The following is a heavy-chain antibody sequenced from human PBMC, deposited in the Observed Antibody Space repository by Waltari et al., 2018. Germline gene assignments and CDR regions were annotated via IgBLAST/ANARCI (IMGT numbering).Heavy chain of an antibody. V-gene: IGHV1-69*02. D-gene: IGHD3-10*01. CDR3: ARLDRGVTRSNYYFNLDV. CDR1: RDTFTNYT. Sequence: QVQLVQSGADVKKPGSSVKVSCKASRDTFTNYTIHWVRQAPGQGLEWMGRIIPVLELSKYAQKFQDRLTITADRSTSTAYMELSGLTTADTAVYFCARLDRGVTRSNYYFNLDVWDEGTTVTVSS. J-gene: IGHJ6*03. CDR2: IIPVLELS.